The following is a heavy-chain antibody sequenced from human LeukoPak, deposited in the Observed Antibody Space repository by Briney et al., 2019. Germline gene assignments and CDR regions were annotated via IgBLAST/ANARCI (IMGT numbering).Heavy chain of an antibody. CDR3: ARHGLWFGEEENYLDY. D-gene: IGHD3-10*01. Sequence: SETLSLTCTVSGVSISSSNYHWGWIRQPPGMGLEWIGSIYFSGNTYFNPSLKSRVTTSVDTSKNQFSLKLTSVTAADTAVYYCARHGLWFGEEENYLDYWGQGTLVTVSS. J-gene: IGHJ4*02. V-gene: IGHV4-39*01. CDR1: GVSISSSNYH. CDR2: IYFSGNT.